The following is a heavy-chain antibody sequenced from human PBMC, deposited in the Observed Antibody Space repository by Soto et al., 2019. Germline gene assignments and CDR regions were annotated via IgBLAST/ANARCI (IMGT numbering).Heavy chain of an antibody. D-gene: IGHD3-10*01. V-gene: IGHV1-8*01. CDR1: GNTFTSYD. Sequence: ASVKVSCKSSGNTFTSYDINWVRQATGHGLEWMGWINPNSGNIGYAQKFQGRVTMTRDTAIRTAYMEVSRLRSDDTAVYYCARGRASWRYYLRDYWGQGTWVTVSS. J-gene: IGHJ4*02. CDR3: ARGRASWRYYLRDY. CDR2: INPNSGNI.